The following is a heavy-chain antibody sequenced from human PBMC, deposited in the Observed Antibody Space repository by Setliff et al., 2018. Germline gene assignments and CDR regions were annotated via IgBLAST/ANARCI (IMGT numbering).Heavy chain of an antibody. J-gene: IGHJ5*02. D-gene: IGHD1-26*01. CDR3: ARTDGVGARGDWFDP. V-gene: IGHV1-46*01. CDR1: GYTFTSYY. Sequence: ASVKVSCKASGYTFTSYYMHWVRQAPGQGLGWMGIINPSGGSTSYAQKFQGRVTMTRDTSTSTVYMELSSLRSEDTAVYYCARTDGVGARGDWFDPWGQGTLVTVSS. CDR2: INPSGGST.